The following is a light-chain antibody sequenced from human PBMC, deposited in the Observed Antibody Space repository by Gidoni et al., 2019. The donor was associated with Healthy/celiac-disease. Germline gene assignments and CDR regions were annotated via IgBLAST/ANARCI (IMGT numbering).Light chain of an antibody. J-gene: IGLJ2*01. CDR3: NSRDSSGNHLRAV. CDR1: SLRSYY. CDR2: DKN. V-gene: IGLV3-19*01. Sequence: SSELTQAPAVSVALGQTVRITCQGDSLRSYYASWYQQKPGQAPVLVIYDKNNRPSGIPDRFSGSSSGNTASLTITGAQAEDEADYYCNSRDSSGNHLRAVFGGGTKLTVL.